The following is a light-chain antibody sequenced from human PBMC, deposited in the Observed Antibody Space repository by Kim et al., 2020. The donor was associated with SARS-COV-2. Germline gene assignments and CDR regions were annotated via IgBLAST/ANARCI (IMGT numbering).Light chain of an antibody. CDR3: QQANSFPIT. CDR1: QGINSW. J-gene: IGKJ5*01. CDR2: TAS. Sequence: DIQMTQSPSSVSASVGDRVTITCRASQGINSWLAWYQQNPGKAPKFLISTASNLESGVPSRFSGSGSGTDFTLTISDLQPEDFATYYCQQANSFPITFGQGTRLEIK. V-gene: IGKV1-12*01.